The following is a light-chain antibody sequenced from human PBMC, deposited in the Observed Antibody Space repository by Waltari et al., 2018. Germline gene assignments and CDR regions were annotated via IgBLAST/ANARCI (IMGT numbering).Light chain of an antibody. CDR3: ASNTSISTWV. CDR2: DVT. V-gene: IGLV2-14*01. J-gene: IGLJ6*01. Sequence: QSALTQPASVSGSPGQSITISCTGTTSDIGGYNYVSWYRQYPGKAPKIMIYDVTKRPSGISDRFSGSKSGNRASLTISGLQAEDEADYYCASNTSISTWVFGSGTKVTVL. CDR1: TSDIGGYNY.